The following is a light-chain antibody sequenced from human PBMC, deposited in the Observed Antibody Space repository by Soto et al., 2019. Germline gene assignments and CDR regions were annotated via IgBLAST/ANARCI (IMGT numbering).Light chain of an antibody. CDR2: SNN. CDR1: SSNIGSNA. Sequence: QSVLTQPPSASGTPGQRVTISCSGSSSNIGSNAVHWYQQVPGMAPQLLIYSNNHRPSGVPDRFSDSKSGTSASLAISGLQYEDEADYFCAAWDDSLNALIFGGGTKLTVL. V-gene: IGLV1-44*01. J-gene: IGLJ2*01. CDR3: AAWDDSLNALI.